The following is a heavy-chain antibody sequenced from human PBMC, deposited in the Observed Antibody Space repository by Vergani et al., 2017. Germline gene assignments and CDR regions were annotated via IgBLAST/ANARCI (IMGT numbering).Heavy chain of an antibody. CDR1: GYSFTIYW. J-gene: IGHJ6*03. V-gene: IGHV5-51*03. Sequence: EVQLVQSGAEVKKPGESLKISCKGSGYSFTIYWIGWVRQMPGKGLEWMGIIYPGDSDTRYSPSFQGQVTISADKSISTAYLQWSSLKASDTAMYYCARGVVPAARDYYYYYMDVWGKGTTVTVSS. D-gene: IGHD2-2*01. CDR3: ARGVVPAARDYYYYYMDV. CDR2: IYPGDSDT.